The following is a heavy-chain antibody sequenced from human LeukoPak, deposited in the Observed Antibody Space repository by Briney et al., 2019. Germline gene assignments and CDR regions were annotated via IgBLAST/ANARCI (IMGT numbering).Heavy chain of an antibody. Sequence: GGSLRLSCAASGFTFSSYWMHWVRQGPGKGLVWVSRINSDGSSTNYADSVKGRFIISRDNAKNTLYLQMNSLRAEDTAVYYCAAPSYCSSTSCVQYYYYGMDVWGQGTTVTVSS. V-gene: IGHV3-74*01. J-gene: IGHJ6*02. D-gene: IGHD2-2*01. CDR2: INSDGSST. CDR3: AAPSYCSSTSCVQYYYYGMDV. CDR1: GFTFSSYW.